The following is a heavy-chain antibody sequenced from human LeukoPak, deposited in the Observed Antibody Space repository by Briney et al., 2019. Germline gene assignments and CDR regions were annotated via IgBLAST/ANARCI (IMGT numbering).Heavy chain of an antibody. CDR2: INHSGST. CDR3: ARGGRWLQLGFDP. CDR1: GGSFSGYY. V-gene: IGHV4-34*01. Sequence: SETLSLTCAVYGGSFSGYYWSWIRQPPGKRLEWIGEINHSGSTNYNPSLKSRVTISVDTSKNQFSLKLSSVTAADTAVYYCARGGRWLQLGFDPWGQGTLVTVSS. D-gene: IGHD5-12*01. J-gene: IGHJ5*02.